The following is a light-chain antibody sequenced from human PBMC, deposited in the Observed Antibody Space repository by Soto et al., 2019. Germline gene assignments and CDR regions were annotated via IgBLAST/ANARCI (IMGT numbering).Light chain of an antibody. Sequence: DLQMTQSPSCLSASVGDSLTNTCQSSHDISNYLNWYQQKPPKAPKLXXYDASNLETGVPSRFSGSGAATDFTSTISSLQPEDIATYYGQQYDNLSALTFGGGTKVDIK. J-gene: IGKJ4*01. CDR3: QQYDNLSALT. CDR1: HDISNY. V-gene: IGKV1-33*01. CDR2: DAS.